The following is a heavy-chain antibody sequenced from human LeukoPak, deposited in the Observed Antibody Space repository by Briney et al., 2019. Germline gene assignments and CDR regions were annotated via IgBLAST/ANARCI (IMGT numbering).Heavy chain of an antibody. Sequence: GGSLRLSCAASGFTFSSYGMHWVRQAPGKGLEWVAFIRYDGNNKYYADSVKGRFTISRDNSKNTLYLQMNSLRAEDTAVYYCARLKSGSPDYWGQGTLVTVSS. D-gene: IGHD1-26*01. J-gene: IGHJ4*02. CDR2: IRYDGNNK. CDR3: ARLKSGSPDY. CDR1: GFTFSSYG. V-gene: IGHV3-30*02.